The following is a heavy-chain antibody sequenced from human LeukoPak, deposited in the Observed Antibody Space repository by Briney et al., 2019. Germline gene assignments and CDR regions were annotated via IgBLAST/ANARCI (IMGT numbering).Heavy chain of an antibody. V-gene: IGHV3-23*01. CDR3: ASTVTGNYYASGSYFDS. D-gene: IGHD3-10*01. CDR2: IRSSDGRT. J-gene: IGHJ4*02. Sequence: PGGSLRLSCAASGFTFSSSTMNWVRQAPGKGLEWVSGIRSSDGRTDYADSVKGRFTISRDNSINTLFLQMNSLRVEDTAVYYCASTVTGNYYASGSYFDSWGQGTLVAVSS. CDR1: GFTFSSST.